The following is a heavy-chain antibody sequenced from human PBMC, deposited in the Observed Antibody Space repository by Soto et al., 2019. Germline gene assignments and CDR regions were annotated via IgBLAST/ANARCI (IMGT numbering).Heavy chain of an antibody. V-gene: IGHV4-59*01. CDR3: ARDLVRGDSNGYPERENWFDP. Sequence: SETLSLTCTVSGGSISSYYWSWIRQPPGKGLEWIGYIYYSGSTNYNPSLKSRVTISVDTSKNQFSLKLSSVTAADTAVYYCARDLVRGDSNGYPERENWFDPWGQGTLVTVSS. J-gene: IGHJ5*02. CDR2: IYYSGST. CDR1: GGSISSYY. D-gene: IGHD3-22*01.